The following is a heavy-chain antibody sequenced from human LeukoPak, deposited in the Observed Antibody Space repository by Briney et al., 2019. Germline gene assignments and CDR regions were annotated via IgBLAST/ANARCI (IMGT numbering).Heavy chain of an antibody. J-gene: IGHJ4*02. Sequence: ASVKVSCKASGYTFTGYYMHWVRQAPGQGLEWMGWINPNSGGTNYAQKFQGRVTMTRNTSISTAYMELSSLRSEDTAVYYCASTSYDSSGYQYYFGYWGQGTLVTVSS. CDR1: GYTFTGYY. CDR2: INPNSGGT. CDR3: ASTSYDSSGYQYYFGY. V-gene: IGHV1-2*02. D-gene: IGHD3-22*01.